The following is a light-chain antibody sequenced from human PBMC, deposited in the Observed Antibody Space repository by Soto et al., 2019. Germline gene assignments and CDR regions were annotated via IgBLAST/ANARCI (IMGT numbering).Light chain of an antibody. J-gene: IGKJ2*01. Sequence: IEMAQCLSSGSASVGHSVTITYLNWYQQKPGKAPKLLIYAASTLQSGVPSRFSGSGSGTDFTLTISSLQPEDLATYCCQHLNNYPPYTFGQRSMVDVK. CDR3: QHLNNYPPYT. V-gene: IGKV1-9*01. CDR2: AAS.